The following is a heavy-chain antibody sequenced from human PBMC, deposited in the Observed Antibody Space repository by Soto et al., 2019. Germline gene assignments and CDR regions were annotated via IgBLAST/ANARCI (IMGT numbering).Heavy chain of an antibody. D-gene: IGHD2-8*01. CDR3: ASGKWSLDY. CDR1: GITLSDNY. CDR2: ISNSDYTT. J-gene: IGHJ4*02. V-gene: IGHV3-11*01. Sequence: QVHLVASGGGLVKPGGSLRLSCVASGITLSDNYMTWIRQAPGKGLEWLSYISNSDYTTYYADSVKGGFTISRDNAKNSLYLQLNGLRVEDTAVYYCASGKWSLDYWGQGILVTVSS.